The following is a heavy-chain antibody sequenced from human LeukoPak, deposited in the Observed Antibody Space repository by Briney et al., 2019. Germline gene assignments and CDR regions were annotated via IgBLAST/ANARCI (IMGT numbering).Heavy chain of an antibody. CDR2: TCYKSKGYN. CDR1: GDSVSSNSGA. V-gene: IGHV6-1*01. D-gene: IGHD6-19*01. J-gene: IGHJ2*01. Sequence: SHTLSLTCAISGDSVSSNSGAWNWSRQSPSTGLELLGITCYKSKGYNNYTVSLKSRITINVDTSKNQFSLQLNSVTPEDTAVYYCERDYSSGWYVTSDWYFDLWGRGTLVTVSS. CDR3: ERDYSSGWYVTSDWYFDL.